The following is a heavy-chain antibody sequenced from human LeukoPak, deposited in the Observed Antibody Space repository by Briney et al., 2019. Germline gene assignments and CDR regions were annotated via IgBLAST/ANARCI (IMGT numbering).Heavy chain of an antibody. CDR1: GGSISSRNYC. J-gene: IGHJ5*02. CDR3: ARLPQWFGELPRFDP. D-gene: IGHD3-10*01. Sequence: SETLSLTCTVSGGSISSRNYCWGWIRQPPGKGLEWIGSIYYSGSIFYNPSLRSRVTISVDTSKNQFSLKLSSVTAADTAVYYCARLPQWFGELPRFDPWGQGTLVTVSS. V-gene: IGHV4-39*01. CDR2: IYYSGSI.